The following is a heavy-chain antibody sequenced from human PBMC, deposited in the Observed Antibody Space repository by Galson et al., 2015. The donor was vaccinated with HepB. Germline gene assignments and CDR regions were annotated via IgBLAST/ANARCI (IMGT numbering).Heavy chain of an antibody. Sequence: SLRLSCAASGFTFSDYYMSWIRQAPGKGLEWVSYISSSSSYTNYADSVKGRFTISRDNAKNSLYLQMNSLRAEDTAVYYCARDIDRMGFGEISLGYWGQGTLVTVSS. D-gene: IGHD3-10*01. CDR3: ARDIDRMGFGEISLGY. J-gene: IGHJ4*02. V-gene: IGHV3-11*05. CDR1: GFTFSDYY. CDR2: ISSSSSYT.